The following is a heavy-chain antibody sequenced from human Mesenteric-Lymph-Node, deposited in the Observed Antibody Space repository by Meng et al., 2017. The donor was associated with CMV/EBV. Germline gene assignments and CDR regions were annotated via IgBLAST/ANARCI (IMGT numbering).Heavy chain of an antibody. CDR1: GFSFSDYD. J-gene: IGHJ6*02. Sequence: GESLKISCPASGFSFSDYDMTWVRQAPGKGLEWVSSISRTNYIYYVDSLRGRFTVSRDNAKNSLYLQMNSLRAEDTAVYYCARGVGTYDFSSAYSYFYDMGVWGQGTTVTVSS. V-gene: IGHV3-69-1*01. D-gene: IGHD3-3*01. CDR2: ISRTNYI. CDR3: ARGVGTYDFSSAYSYFYDMGV.